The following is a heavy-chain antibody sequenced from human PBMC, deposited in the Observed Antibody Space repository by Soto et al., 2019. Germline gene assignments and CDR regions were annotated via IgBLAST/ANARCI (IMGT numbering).Heavy chain of an antibody. CDR2: INHSGST. V-gene: IGHV4-34*01. J-gene: IGHJ4*02. Sequence: SESQSLTCTVYGGTFRGYYWTWIRQPPGTGLEWIGEINHSGSTNYNPSLKSRVTISVDTSKNQFSLKLTSVTAADTAVYYCARVEWELLYFDYWGQGTLVTVSS. CDR3: ARVEWELLYFDY. D-gene: IGHD1-26*01. CDR1: GGTFRGYY.